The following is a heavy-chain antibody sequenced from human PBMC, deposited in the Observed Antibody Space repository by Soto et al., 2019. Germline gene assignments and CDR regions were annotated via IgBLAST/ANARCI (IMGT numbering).Heavy chain of an antibody. D-gene: IGHD5-12*01. J-gene: IGHJ6*02. CDR2: SIPIFGTA. Sequence: ASVKVSCKASGGTFNNYPITWVRQAPGEGLEWRGGSIPIFGTANYAQKFQGRVTISVDESTSTAYMELSSLRSEDTAVYYCARGRGYSGDDHYYYFDMDVWGQGTTVTVSS. CDR3: ARGRGYSGDDHYYYFDMDV. CDR1: GGTFNNYP. V-gene: IGHV1-69*13.